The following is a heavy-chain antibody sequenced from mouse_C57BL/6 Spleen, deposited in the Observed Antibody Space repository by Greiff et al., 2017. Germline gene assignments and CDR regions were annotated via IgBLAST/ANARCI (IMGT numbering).Heavy chain of an antibody. CDR3: AREGAYYDYPRGYFDV. CDR2: IYPRSGNT. CDR1: GYTFTSYG. V-gene: IGHV1-81*01. D-gene: IGHD2-4*01. Sequence: QVQLKESGAELARPGASVKLSCKASGYTFTSYGISWVKQRTGQGLEWIGEIYPRSGNTYYNEQFKGKATLTADKSSSTAYMELRSLTSEDSAVYFCAREGAYYDYPRGYFDVWGTGTTVTVSS. J-gene: IGHJ1*03.